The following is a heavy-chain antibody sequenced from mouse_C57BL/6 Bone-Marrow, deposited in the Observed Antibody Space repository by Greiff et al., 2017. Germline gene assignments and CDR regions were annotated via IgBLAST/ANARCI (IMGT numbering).Heavy chain of an antibody. CDR3: ARVRRVSYFDY. Sequence: EVQLVESGGGLVKPGGSLKLSCAASGFTFSSYAMSWVRQTPEKRLEWVATISDGGSYTYYPDTVKGRFTISRDNAKNNLYLQMSHLKSEDTAMYYCARVRRVSYFDYWGQGTTLTVSS. J-gene: IGHJ2*01. CDR1: GFTFSSYA. CDR2: ISDGGSYT. D-gene: IGHD2-10*02. V-gene: IGHV5-4*01.